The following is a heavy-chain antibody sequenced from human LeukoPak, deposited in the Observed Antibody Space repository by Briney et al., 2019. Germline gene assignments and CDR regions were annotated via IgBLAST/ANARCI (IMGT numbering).Heavy chain of an antibody. V-gene: IGHV3-33*01. D-gene: IGHD3-22*01. J-gene: IGHJ4*02. Sequence: GGSLRLSCAASGFIFSSYGMHWVRQAPGKGLGWVAVIWNDGSNIQYAGSVKGRFTISRDNSKNTLYLEMNSLRADDTAVYYCARSYDSSGYYFRSAEYWGQGTLVTVSS. CDR2: IWNDGSNI. CDR1: GFIFSSYG. CDR3: ARSYDSSGYYFRSAEY.